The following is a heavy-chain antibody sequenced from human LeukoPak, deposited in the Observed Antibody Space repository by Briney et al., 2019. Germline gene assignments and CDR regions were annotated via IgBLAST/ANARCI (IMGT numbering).Heavy chain of an antibody. V-gene: IGHV3-48*01. J-gene: IGHJ4*02. D-gene: IGHD2-2*01. Sequence: GGSLRLSCAASGFTFRNYNMNWVRQATGKGLEWVSYISSDGYTIFYADSVQGRINISRDNAKNSLFLQMNSLRAEDTAMYYCARPYCSSTSCPTFDDWGQGTLVTVSS. CDR3: ARPYCSSTSCPTFDD. CDR2: ISSDGYTI. CDR1: GFTFRNYN.